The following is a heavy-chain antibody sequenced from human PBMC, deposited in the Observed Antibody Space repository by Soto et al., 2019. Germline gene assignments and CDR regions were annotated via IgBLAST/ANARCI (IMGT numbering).Heavy chain of an antibody. CDR1: GDTFAFYS. D-gene: IGHD3-10*01. CDR3: ATSYGSGYRAFDH. Sequence: QVPLVQSGAEVKRPGSSVKVSCKASGDTFAFYSINWVRQAPGLGLEWMGRINPILSMSNYAQRFQGRVTMTADKSKSTAYMVLNSLRSEDTAMYYCATSYGSGYRAFDHWGQGALVTVS. V-gene: IGHV1-69*02. CDR2: INPILSMS. J-gene: IGHJ4*02.